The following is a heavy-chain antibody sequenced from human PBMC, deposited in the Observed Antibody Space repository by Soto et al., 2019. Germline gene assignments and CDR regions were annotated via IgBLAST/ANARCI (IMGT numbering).Heavy chain of an antibody. CDR3: ARQSAVAGTWFDP. D-gene: IGHD6-19*01. Sequence: PSEXXXXXXTVXXGSXXXSSXXXXXXXXSPGKGLEWIGSIYYSGSTYYNPSLKSLFTISVDTSKNQFSLKLSSVTAADTAVYYCARQSAVAGTWFDPWGQGTLVTVSS. J-gene: IGHJ5*02. V-gene: IGHV4-39*01. CDR1: XGSXXXSSXX. CDR2: IYYSGST.